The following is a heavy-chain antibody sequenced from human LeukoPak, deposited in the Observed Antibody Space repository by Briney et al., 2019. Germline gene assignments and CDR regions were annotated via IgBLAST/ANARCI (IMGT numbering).Heavy chain of an antibody. D-gene: IGHD4-17*01. J-gene: IGHJ4*02. Sequence: GGSLRLSCAASGFTFSNFAMSWVRQAPGKGLEWVAVIWYDGSNKYYADSVKGRFTISRDNSKNTLYLQMNSLRAEDTAVYYCARGGRDGDYFDYWGQGTLVTVSS. V-gene: IGHV3-33*08. CDR2: IWYDGSNK. CDR3: ARGGRDGDYFDY. CDR1: GFTFSNFA.